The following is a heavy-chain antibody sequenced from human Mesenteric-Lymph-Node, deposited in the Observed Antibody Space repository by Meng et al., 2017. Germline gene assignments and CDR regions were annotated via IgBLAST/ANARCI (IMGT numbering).Heavy chain of an antibody. V-gene: IGHV1-18*01. CDR1: GGTFSNFA. Sequence: ASVKVSCKASGGTFSNFAISWVRQAPGQGLEWMGWISAYNGNTNYAQKLQGRVTMTTDTSTSTAYMELRSLRSDDTAVYYCARVYSSSSVDFGYWGQGTLVTVSS. D-gene: IGHD6-6*01. CDR3: ARVYSSSSVDFGY. CDR2: ISAYNGNT. J-gene: IGHJ4*02.